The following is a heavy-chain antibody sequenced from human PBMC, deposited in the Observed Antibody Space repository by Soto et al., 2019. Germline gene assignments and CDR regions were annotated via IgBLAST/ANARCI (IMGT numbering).Heavy chain of an antibody. CDR3: AGDPDSHYNDSHASSYP. Sequence: QVQLVQSGAEVTKPGSSVKVSCKASGGTFSTYTITWVRQAPGQGLEWMGRIIPIIGIMNYAQKFQGRVTISANKFTGTAYMELSGLRSDDTAVYYCAGDPDSHYNDSHASSYPWGQGTLVTVSS. D-gene: IGHD4-4*01. V-gene: IGHV1-69*08. J-gene: IGHJ5*02. CDR2: IIPIIGIM. CDR1: GGTFSTYT.